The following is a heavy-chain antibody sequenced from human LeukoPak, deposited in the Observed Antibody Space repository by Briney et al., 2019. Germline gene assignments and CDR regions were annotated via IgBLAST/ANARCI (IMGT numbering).Heavy chain of an antibody. D-gene: IGHD1-14*01. J-gene: IGHJ4*02. Sequence: GGSLRLSCAASGFTFSSYAMSWVRQAPGKGLEWVSAISGSGRSTYYADSVKGRFTISRDDSKNTLYLQMNSLRVEDTAVYYCAREVMDNLRFDYWGQGTLVTVSS. CDR1: GFTFSSYA. V-gene: IGHV3-23*01. CDR3: AREVMDNLRFDY. CDR2: ISGSGRST.